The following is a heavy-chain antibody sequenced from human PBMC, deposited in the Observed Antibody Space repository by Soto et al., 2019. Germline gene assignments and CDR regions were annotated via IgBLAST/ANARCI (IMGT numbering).Heavy chain of an antibody. Sequence: QITLKEAGPTLVKPTQTLTLTCTFSGFSLSSTRMAVGWIRQPPGKALEWLALIYWDDDKRYSPFLKSRLTITKDTPKTQVVLTVSNLDPVDTARYYCAHIVVAGLGYYFDYWGQGTLVTVSS. J-gene: IGHJ4*02. V-gene: IGHV2-5*02. D-gene: IGHD6-19*01. CDR1: GFSLSSTRMA. CDR2: IYWDDDK. CDR3: AHIVVAGLGYYFDY.